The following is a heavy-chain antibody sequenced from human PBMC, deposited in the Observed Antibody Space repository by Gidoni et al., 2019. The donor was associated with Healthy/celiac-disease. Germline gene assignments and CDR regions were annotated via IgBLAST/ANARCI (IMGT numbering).Heavy chain of an antibody. V-gene: IGHV3-30-3*01. Sequence: QVQLVESGGGVVQPGRSLRLSCAASGFTFISYAMHWVRQAPGKGLEWVAVISYDGSNKYYADSVKGRFTISRDNSKNTLYLQMNSLRAEDTAVYYCARSSGWYETGDAFDIWGQGTMVTVSS. J-gene: IGHJ3*02. CDR3: ARSSGWYETGDAFDI. CDR2: ISYDGSNK. D-gene: IGHD6-19*01. CDR1: GFTFISYA.